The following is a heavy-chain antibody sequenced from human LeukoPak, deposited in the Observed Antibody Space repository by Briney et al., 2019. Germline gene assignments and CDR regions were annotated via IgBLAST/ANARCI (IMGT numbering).Heavy chain of an antibody. CDR2: IYYSGST. D-gene: IGHD3-22*01. CDR3: ARPGDYYDSSGYN. V-gene: IGHV4-39*01. CDR1: GGSISSSSYY. Sequence: PSETLSLTCTVSGGSISSSSYYWGWIRQPPGKGLEWIGSIYYSGSTYYNPSLKSRVTMSVDTSKNQFSLKLSSVTAADTAVYYCARPGDYYDSSGYNWGQGTLVTVSS. J-gene: IGHJ4*02.